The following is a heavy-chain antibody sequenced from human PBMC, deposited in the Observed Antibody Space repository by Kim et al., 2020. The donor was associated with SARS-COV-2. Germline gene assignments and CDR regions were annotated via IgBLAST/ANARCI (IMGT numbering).Heavy chain of an antibody. CDR2: INHSGST. CDR3: ARGARLANFDY. CDR1: GGSFSGYY. D-gene: IGHD3-22*01. V-gene: IGHV4-34*01. Sequence: SETLSLTCAVYGGSFSGYYWSWIRQPPVKGLEWIGEINHSGSTNYNPSLKSRVTISVDTSKNQFSLKLSSVTAADTAVYYCARGARLANFDYWGQGTLVTVSS. J-gene: IGHJ4*02.